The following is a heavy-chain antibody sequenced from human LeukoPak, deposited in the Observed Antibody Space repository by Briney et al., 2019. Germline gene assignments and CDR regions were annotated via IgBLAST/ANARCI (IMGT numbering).Heavy chain of an antibody. D-gene: IGHD1-26*01. CDR1: GGSFSGYY. J-gene: IGHJ3*02. V-gene: IGHV4-34*01. CDR3: ARRVREGATRVFDI. CDR2: INHSGST. Sequence: PSETLSLTCAVYGGSFSGYYWSWIRQPPGKGLEWIGEINHSGSTNYNPSLKSRVTISVDTSKNQFSLKLSSVTAADTAVYYCARRVREGATRVFDIWGQGTMVTVSS.